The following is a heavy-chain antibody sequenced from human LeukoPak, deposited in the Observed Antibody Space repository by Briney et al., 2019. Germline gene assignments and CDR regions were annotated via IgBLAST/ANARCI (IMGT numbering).Heavy chain of an antibody. Sequence: SETLSLTCTVSGGSISSYYWSWIRQPPGKGLEWIGEINHSGSTNYNPSLKSRVTISVDTSKNQFSLRLSSVTAADTAVYYCARGTGIQLWFRYDYWGQGTLVTVSS. CDR2: INHSGST. D-gene: IGHD5-18*01. V-gene: IGHV4-34*01. CDR1: GGSISSYY. J-gene: IGHJ4*02. CDR3: ARGTGIQLWFRYDY.